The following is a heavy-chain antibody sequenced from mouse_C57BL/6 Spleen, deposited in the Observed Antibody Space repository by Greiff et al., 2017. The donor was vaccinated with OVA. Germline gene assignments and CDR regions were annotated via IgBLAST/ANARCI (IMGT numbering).Heavy chain of an antibody. Sequence: QVQLQQPGAELVKPGASVKLSCKASGYTFTSYWMQWVKQRPGQGLEWIGEIDPSDSYTNYNQKFKGKATLTVDTSSSTAYMQLISLTSEDSAVYYCARRSTNGAWFAYWGQGTLVTVSA. CDR3: ARRSTNGAWFAY. CDR2: IDPSDSYT. V-gene: IGHV1-50*01. CDR1: GYTFTSYW. J-gene: IGHJ3*01. D-gene: IGHD2-14*01.